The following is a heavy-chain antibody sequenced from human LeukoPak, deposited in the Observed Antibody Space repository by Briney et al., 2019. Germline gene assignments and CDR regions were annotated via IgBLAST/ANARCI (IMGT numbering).Heavy chain of an antibody. V-gene: IGHV3-23*01. CDR1: GFTFSSYA. J-gene: IGHJ4*02. CDR3: ARDLSGWYLLDY. CDR2: ISGSGGST. D-gene: IGHD6-19*01. Sequence: GGSLRLSCAASGFTFSSYAMSWVRQAPGKGLEWVSAISGSGGSTYYADSVKGRFTISRDNSKNTLYLQMNSLRAEDTAVYYCARDLSGWYLLDYWGQGTLVTVSS.